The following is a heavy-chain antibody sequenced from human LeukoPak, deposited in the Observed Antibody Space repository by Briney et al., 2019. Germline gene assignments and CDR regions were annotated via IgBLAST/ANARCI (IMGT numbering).Heavy chain of an antibody. Sequence: GGSLRLSCAASGFTFSSYSMNWVRQAPGKGLEWVPSISSSSSYIYYADSVKGRFTISRDNAKNSLYLQMNSLRAEDTAVYYCARGLNYYDSSPMAYYFDYWGQGTLVTVSS. D-gene: IGHD3-22*01. CDR3: ARGLNYYDSSPMAYYFDY. CDR1: GFTFSSYS. V-gene: IGHV3-21*01. J-gene: IGHJ4*02. CDR2: ISSSSSYI.